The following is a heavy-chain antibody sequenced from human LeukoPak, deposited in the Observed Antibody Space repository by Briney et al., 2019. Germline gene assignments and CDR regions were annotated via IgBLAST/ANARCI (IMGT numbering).Heavy chain of an antibody. CDR2: IYHSGST. J-gene: IGHJ6*02. CDR1: GGSISSGGYS. Sequence: SQTLSLTCAVSGGSISSGGYSWSWIRQPPGKGLEWIGYIYHSGSTYYNPSLKSRVTISVDRSKNQFSLKLSSVTAADTAVYYCARLIRATNGMDVWGQGTTVTVSS. D-gene: IGHD1-26*01. V-gene: IGHV4-30-2*01. CDR3: ARLIRATNGMDV.